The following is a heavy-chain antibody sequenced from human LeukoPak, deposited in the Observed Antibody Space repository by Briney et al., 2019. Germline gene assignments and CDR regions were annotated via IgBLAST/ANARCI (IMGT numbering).Heavy chain of an antibody. Sequence: GGSLRLSCEVSGFTFETYWMSWVRQAPGKGLEWVANIDEDGNEEHYVRSVKGRFTISRDNAKDLVYLHMNSLRVDDTAVYYCTRGETMDVWGKGTTVTVSS. CDR2: IDEDGNEE. CDR1: GFTFETYW. D-gene: IGHD5-24*01. CDR3: TRGETMDV. V-gene: IGHV3-7*01. J-gene: IGHJ6*03.